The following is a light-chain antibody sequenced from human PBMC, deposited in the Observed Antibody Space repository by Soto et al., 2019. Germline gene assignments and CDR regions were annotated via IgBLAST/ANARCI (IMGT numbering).Light chain of an antibody. CDR1: SSDIGGYKY. V-gene: IGLV2-14*01. J-gene: IGLJ3*02. CDR3: TSYSRYRVLV. Sequence: QSALAQPASVSGSLGQSITISCTGTSSDIGGYKYVSWYQQHPGKAPKLIIFEVSNRPSGVSDRFSGSNSGNTASLTISGLQAEDEADYYCTSYSRYRVLVFGGGTKFTGL. CDR2: EVS.